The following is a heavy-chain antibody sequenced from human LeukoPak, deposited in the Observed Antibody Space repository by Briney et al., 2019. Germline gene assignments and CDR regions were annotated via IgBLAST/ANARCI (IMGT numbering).Heavy chain of an antibody. D-gene: IGHD3-22*01. J-gene: IGHJ3*02. CDR3: ARQRDSFDI. V-gene: IGHV1-8*03. CDR1: GYTFTSYD. CDR2: MNPNSGNT. Sequence: ASLYVSGKASGYTFTSYDLNWVRQATGQGLEWMGWMNPNSGNTDYAQQFQGRVTITRSPSMSTAYMELGSRRSEDTAVYYCARQRDSFDIWGQGTTVTVSS.